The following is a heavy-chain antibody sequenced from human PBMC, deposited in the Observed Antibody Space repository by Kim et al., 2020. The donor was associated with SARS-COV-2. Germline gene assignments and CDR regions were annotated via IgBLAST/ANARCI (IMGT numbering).Heavy chain of an antibody. CDR3: ARGAKWEHIIDY. V-gene: IGHV1-2*02. D-gene: IGHD1-26*01. CDR2: INPNSGGT. Sequence: ASVKVSCKASGYTFTGYYIHWVRQAPGQGLEWMGWINPNSGGTNYAQKFQGRVTMTRDTSISTAYMELSRLRSDDTAVYYCARGAKWEHIIDYWGQGNLVTVSS. J-gene: IGHJ4*02. CDR1: GYTFTGYY.